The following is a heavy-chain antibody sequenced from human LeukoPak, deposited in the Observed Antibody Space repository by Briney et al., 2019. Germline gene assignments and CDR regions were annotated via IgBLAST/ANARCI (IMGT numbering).Heavy chain of an antibody. CDR3: ARVKSVAGTRNAFDI. V-gene: IGHV3-20*01. J-gene: IGHJ3*02. Sequence: GGSLRLSCAASGFTFDDYGMSWVRQAPGKGLEWVSGINWNGGSTGYADSVKGRFTISRDNAKNSLYLQMNSLRAEDTALYHCARVKSVAGTRNAFDIWGQGTMVTVSS. D-gene: IGHD6-19*01. CDR2: INWNGGST. CDR1: GFTFDDYG.